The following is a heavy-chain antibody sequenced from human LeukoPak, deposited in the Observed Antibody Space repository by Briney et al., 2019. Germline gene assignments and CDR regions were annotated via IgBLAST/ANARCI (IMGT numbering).Heavy chain of an antibody. D-gene: IGHD1-14*01. CDR3: ARGSSAFGRIFDY. J-gene: IGHJ4*02. CDR2: ISSGSSTL. CDR1: GFTFSTYS. Sequence: GGSLRLSCAASGFTFSTYSMNWVRQAPGKGLEWVSFISSGSSTLYYADSVKGRFTISRDNSENSLHLQMNSLRDEDTAVYYCARGSSAFGRIFDYWGQGTLVTVSS. V-gene: IGHV3-48*02.